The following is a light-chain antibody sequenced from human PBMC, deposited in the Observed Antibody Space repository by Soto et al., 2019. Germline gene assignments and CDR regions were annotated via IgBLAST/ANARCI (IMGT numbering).Light chain of an antibody. CDR2: VNSDGSH. V-gene: IGLV4-69*01. J-gene: IGLJ2*01. Sequence: QSVLTQSPSASASLGASGKLTCTLNSGHSSYAIAWHQQQPEKGPRYLMKVNSDGSHPKGDGIPDRFSGSSSGAERYLTISSLQSEDEADYYCQTWATGIQVFGGGTKVTVL. CDR1: SGHSSYA. CDR3: QTWATGIQV.